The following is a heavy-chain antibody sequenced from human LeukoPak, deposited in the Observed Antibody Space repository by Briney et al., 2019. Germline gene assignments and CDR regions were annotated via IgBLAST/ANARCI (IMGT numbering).Heavy chain of an antibody. CDR3: ARDRQTSDYYYYYMDV. V-gene: IGHV4-59*01. CDR1: VGSLSSYY. D-gene: IGHD1-1*01. Sequence: SETLSLTCTVSVGSLSSYYWSWIRQPPGKGLEWIGYIYYSGSTNYNPSLKSRVTISVDTSKNQFSLKLSSVTAADTAVYYCARDRQTSDYYYYYMDVWGKGTTVTVSS. J-gene: IGHJ6*03. CDR2: IYYSGST.